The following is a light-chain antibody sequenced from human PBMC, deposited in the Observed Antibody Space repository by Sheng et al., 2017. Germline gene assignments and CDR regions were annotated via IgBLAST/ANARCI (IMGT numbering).Light chain of an antibody. CDR2: DVS. V-gene: IGLV2-14*03. CDR1: SSDVGGYNY. J-gene: IGLJ1*01. CDR3: SSYTSSSTXV. Sequence: SVSGSPGQSITISCTGTSSDVGGYNYVSWYQQHPGKAPKLMIYDVSNRPSGVSNRLTLVSKSGNTASLTISGLQAEDEADYYCSSYTSSSTXVFGTGTKVTVL.